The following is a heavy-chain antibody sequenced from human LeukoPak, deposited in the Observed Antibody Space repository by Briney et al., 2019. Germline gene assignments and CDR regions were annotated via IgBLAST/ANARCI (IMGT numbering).Heavy chain of an antibody. CDR3: GKEEQRVITPGLDY. CDR1: GYTFTGYY. J-gene: IGHJ4*02. Sequence: ASVKVSCKASGYTFTGYYMHWVRQAPGQGLEWMGWINPNSGGTNYAQKFQGWVTMTRDTSISTAYMELSRLRSEDTAVYYCGKEEQRVITPGLDYWGQGTLVTVSS. V-gene: IGHV1-2*04. D-gene: IGHD4-23*01. CDR2: INPNSGGT.